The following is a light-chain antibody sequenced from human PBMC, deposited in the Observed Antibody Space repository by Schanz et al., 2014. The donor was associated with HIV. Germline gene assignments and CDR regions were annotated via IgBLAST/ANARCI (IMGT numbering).Light chain of an antibody. Sequence: QSVLTQPPSMSAAPGQRVTISCAGSAFNIGQNYVSWFQQFPGTAPKLLIYVNHQRPSDIPDRFSGSKTGTSATLAIVGLQTGDEADYYCGTWDSSLSAQVFGGGTKLTV. CDR2: VNH. V-gene: IGLV1-51*01. J-gene: IGLJ3*02. CDR3: GTWDSSLSAQV. CDR1: AFNIGQNY.